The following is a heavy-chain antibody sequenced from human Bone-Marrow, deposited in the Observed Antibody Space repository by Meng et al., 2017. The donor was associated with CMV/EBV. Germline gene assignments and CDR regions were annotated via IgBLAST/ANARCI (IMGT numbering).Heavy chain of an antibody. CDR2: INPNSGGT. D-gene: IGHD2-2*02. CDR3: ANLGYCSSTSCYRSMDV. Sequence: ASVKVSCKASGYTFTGYCMHWVRQAPGQGLEWMGWINPNSGGTNYAQKFQGRVTMTRDTSISTAYMELSRLRSGDTAVYYCANLGYCSSTSCYRSMDVWGQGTTVTVSS. V-gene: IGHV1-2*02. J-gene: IGHJ6*02. CDR1: GYTFTGYC.